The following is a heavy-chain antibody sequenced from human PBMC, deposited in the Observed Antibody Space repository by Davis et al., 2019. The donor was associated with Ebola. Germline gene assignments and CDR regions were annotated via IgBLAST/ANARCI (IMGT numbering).Heavy chain of an antibody. CDR1: GFTFSDYY. J-gene: IGHJ3*02. Sequence: GESLKISCAASGFTFSDYYMSWIRQAPGKGLEWVSYISSSGSTIYYADSVKGRFTISRDNAKNSLYLQMNSLRAEDTAVYYCARDSTAITMIVVVISDAFDIWGQGTMVTVSS. V-gene: IGHV3-11*01. D-gene: IGHD3-22*01. CDR2: ISSSGSTI. CDR3: ARDSTAITMIVVVISDAFDI.